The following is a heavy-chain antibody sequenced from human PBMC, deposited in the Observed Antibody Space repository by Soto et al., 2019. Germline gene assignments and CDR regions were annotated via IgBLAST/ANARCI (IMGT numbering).Heavy chain of an antibody. D-gene: IGHD5-18*01. V-gene: IGHV1-69*13. CDR2: IIPIFGTA. CDR3: ARDEGGYSYGNLLKY. J-gene: IGHJ4*02. Sequence: ASVKVSCKASGGTFSSYAISWVRQAPGQGLEWMGGIIPIFGTANYAQKFQGRVTITADESTSTAYMELSSLRSEDTAVYYCARDEGGYSYGNLLKYWGQGTLVTVSS. CDR1: GGTFSSYA.